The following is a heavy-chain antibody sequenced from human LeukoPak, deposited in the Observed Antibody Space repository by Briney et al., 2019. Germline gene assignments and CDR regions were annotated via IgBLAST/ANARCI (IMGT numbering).Heavy chain of an antibody. D-gene: IGHD4-23*01. V-gene: IGHV4-30-4*01. J-gene: IGHJ5*02. CDR2: IYYSGST. CDR1: GGSISSGDYY. Sequence: SSQTLSLTCTVSGGSISSGDYYWSWIRQPPGKGLEWIGYIYYSGSTYYNPSLKSRVTISVDTSKNQFSLKLSSVTAADTAVYYCARDMSTVVTWAPWFDLWGQGTLVTVSS. CDR3: ARDMSTVVTWAPWFDL.